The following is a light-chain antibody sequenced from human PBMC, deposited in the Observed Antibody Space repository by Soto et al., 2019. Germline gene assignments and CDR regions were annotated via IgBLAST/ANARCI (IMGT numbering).Light chain of an antibody. CDR3: QQRSNWPPLT. CDR1: QSVATSQ. J-gene: IGKJ4*01. CDR2: DAS. Sequence: EIVLTQSPGTLSLSPGERATLFCRASQSVATSQLAWYQQKPGQAPRLLIYDASNRATGIPARFSGSGSGTDFALTVSSLEPEDFAVYYCQQRSNWPPLTFGGGTKVDIK. V-gene: IGKV3-11*01.